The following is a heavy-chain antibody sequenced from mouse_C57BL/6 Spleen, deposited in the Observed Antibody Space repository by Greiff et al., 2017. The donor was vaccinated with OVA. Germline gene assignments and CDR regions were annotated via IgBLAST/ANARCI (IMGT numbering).Heavy chain of an antibody. D-gene: IGHD2-5*01. J-gene: IGHJ1*03. CDR3: ARSDYSNYDWYFDV. Sequence: QVQLKQPGAELVMPGASVKLSCKASGYTFTSYWMHWVKQRPGQGLEWIGEIDPSDSYTNYNQKFKGKSTLTVDKSSSTAYMQLSSLTSEDSAVYYCARSDYSNYDWYFDVWGTGTTVTVSS. V-gene: IGHV1-69*01. CDR2: IDPSDSYT. CDR1: GYTFTSYW.